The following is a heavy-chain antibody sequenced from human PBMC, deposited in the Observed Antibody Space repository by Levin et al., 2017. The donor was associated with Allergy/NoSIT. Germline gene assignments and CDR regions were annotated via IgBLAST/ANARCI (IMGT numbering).Heavy chain of an antibody. CDR2: TNQDGSER. Sequence: GGSLRLSCAASGFTFSSYWMLWVRQAPGRGLEWVANTNQDGSERYCVDSVKGRFTISRDNAKNSLFLQMNSLRAEDTAVYYCVRDRRSDRDAFDSWGQGTMVTVSS. J-gene: IGHJ3*02. CDR3: VRDRRSDRDAFDS. CDR1: GFTFSSYW. V-gene: IGHV3-7*04.